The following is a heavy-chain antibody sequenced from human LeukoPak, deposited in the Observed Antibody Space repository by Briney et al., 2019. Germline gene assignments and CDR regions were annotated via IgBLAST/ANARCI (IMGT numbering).Heavy chain of an antibody. CDR3: ARVRYSSSPY. CDR2: ISSSGSTI. CDR1: GFTFSTYS. V-gene: IGHV3-48*04. J-gene: IGHJ4*02. Sequence: GGSLRLSCAASGFTFSTYSMNWVRQAPGKGLEWVSYISSSGSTIYYADSVKGRFTISRDNAKNSLYLQMNSLRAEDTAVYYCARVRYSSSPYWGQGTLVTVSS. D-gene: IGHD6-6*01.